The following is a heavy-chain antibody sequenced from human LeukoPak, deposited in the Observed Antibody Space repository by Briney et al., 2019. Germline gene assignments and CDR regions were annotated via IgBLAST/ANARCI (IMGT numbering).Heavy chain of an antibody. CDR1: GGSISSSSYY. CDR2: IYYSGST. Sequence: SETLSLTCTVSGGSISSSSYYWGWIRQPPGKGLEWSGSIYYSGSTYYNPSLKSRVTIPVDTSKNQFSLKLSSVTAADTAVYYWGRQGGGYYYDSSGYYWKGFDYWGQGTLVTVSS. CDR3: GRQGGGYYYDSSGYYWKGFDY. J-gene: IGHJ4*02. D-gene: IGHD3-22*01. V-gene: IGHV4-39*01.